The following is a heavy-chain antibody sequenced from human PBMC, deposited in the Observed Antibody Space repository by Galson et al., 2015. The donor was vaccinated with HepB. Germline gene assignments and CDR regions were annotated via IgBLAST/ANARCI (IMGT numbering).Heavy chain of an antibody. V-gene: IGHV3-23*01. CDR2: ISGSGGST. D-gene: IGHD2-21*01. J-gene: IGHJ4*02. CDR3: AKVWGAYCGGDCYSEFDY. Sequence: SLRLSCAASGFTFSSYAMSWVRQAPGKGLEWVSAISGSGGSTYYADSVKGRFTISGDNSKNTLYLQMNSLRAEDTAVYYCAKVWGAYCGGDCYSEFDYWGQGTLVTVSS. CDR1: GFTFSSYA.